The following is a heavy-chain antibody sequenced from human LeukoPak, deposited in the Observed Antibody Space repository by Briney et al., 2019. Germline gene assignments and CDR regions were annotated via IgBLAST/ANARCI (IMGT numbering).Heavy chain of an antibody. D-gene: IGHD3-3*01. CDR3: AKDLGVQWRLPYYSDY. CDR1: GFTFNRYS. J-gene: IGHJ4*02. V-gene: IGHV3-48*02. Sequence: GGSLRLSCAASGFTFNRYSMNWVRQAPGKGLEWLSHISGGSSVIDYADSVKGRFTISRDNAKNSLYLQMNSLRDEDTAVYYCAKDLGVQWRLPYYSDYWGQGTLVTVSS. CDR2: ISGGSSVI.